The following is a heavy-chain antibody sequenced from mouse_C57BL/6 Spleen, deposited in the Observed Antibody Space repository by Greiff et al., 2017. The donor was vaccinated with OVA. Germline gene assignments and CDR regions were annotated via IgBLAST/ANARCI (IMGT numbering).Heavy chain of an antibody. Sequence: EVMLVESGGGLVKPGGSLKLSCAASGFTFSDYGMHWVRQAPEMGLEWVAYISSGSSTIYYADTVKGRFTISRDNAKNTLFLQMTSLRSEDTAMYYCAREITTVVEFYWYFDVWGTGTTVTVSS. CDR1: GFTFSDYG. D-gene: IGHD1-1*01. CDR3: AREITTVVEFYWYFDV. J-gene: IGHJ1*03. CDR2: ISSGSSTI. V-gene: IGHV5-17*01.